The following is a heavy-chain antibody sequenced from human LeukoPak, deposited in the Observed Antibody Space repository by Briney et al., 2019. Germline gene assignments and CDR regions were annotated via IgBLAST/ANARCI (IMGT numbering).Heavy chain of an antibody. V-gene: IGHV4-59*01. CDR1: GGSISSYY. D-gene: IGHD2-2*01. CDR3: AREPRDCSSTSCYLNYFDY. J-gene: IGHJ4*02. Sequence: ASETLSLTCTVSGGSISSYYWSWIRQPPGKGLEWIGYIYYSGSTNYNPSLKSRVTISVDTSKNQFSLKLSSVTAADTAVYYCAREPRDCSSTSCYLNYFDYWGQGTLVTVSS. CDR2: IYYSGST.